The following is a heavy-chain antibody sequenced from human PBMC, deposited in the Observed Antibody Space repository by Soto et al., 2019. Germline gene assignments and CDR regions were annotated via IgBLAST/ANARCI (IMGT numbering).Heavy chain of an antibody. V-gene: IGHV1-69*13. D-gene: IGHD5-12*01. CDR3: VRDSPIGSTFSGYDGIDY. Sequence: SVKVSCKASGGTFSSYAISWVRQAPGQGLEWMGGIIPIFGTANYAQKFQGRVTITADESTSTAYMELSSLRSEDTAVYYCVRDSPIGSTFSGYDGIDYWGQGTLVTVSS. J-gene: IGHJ4*02. CDR1: GGTFSSYA. CDR2: IIPIFGTA.